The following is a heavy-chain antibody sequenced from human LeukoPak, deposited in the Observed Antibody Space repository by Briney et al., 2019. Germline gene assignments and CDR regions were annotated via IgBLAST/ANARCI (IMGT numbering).Heavy chain of an antibody. CDR1: AYTFTGYY. J-gene: IGHJ4*02. D-gene: IGHD6-13*01. Sequence: ASVKVSCKASAYTFTGYYMHWVRQAPGQGLEWMGWINPNSGGTNYAQKFQGRVTMTRDTSISTAYMELSRLRSDDTAVYYCARDLGTAAAGTRDCWGQGTLVTVSS. CDR3: ARDLGTAAAGTRDC. CDR2: INPNSGGT. V-gene: IGHV1-2*02.